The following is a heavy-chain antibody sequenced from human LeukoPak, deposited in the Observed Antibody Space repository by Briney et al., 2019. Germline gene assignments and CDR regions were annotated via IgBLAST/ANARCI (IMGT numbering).Heavy chain of an antibody. CDR1: GFTFNDYY. V-gene: IGHV3-7*01. J-gene: IGHJ4*02. CDR2: IKQDGSEK. Sequence: GGSLRLSCAASGFTFNDYYMDWVRQAPGKGLEWVANIKQDGSEKYYVDSVKGRFTISRDNAKNSLYLQMNSLRAEDTAVYYCARGRSVAAGTTTISPFDYWGQGTLVTVSS. CDR3: ARGRSVAAGTTTISPFDY. D-gene: IGHD6-13*01.